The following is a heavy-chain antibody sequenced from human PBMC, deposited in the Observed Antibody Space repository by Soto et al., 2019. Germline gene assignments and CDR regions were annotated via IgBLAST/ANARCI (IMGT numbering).Heavy chain of an antibody. CDR3: AAGYSSGWVCAHYSYGMDV. CDR2: IIPIFGTA. CDR1: GGTFSSYA. D-gene: IGHD6-19*01. Sequence: ASVKVSCKASGGTFSSYAISGVRQAPGRGREWMGGIIPIFGTANYAQKSQGRVTITVDESTSTAYMELSSLRSEDTAVYYCAAGYSSGWVCAHYSYGMDVWGQGTTVTVSS. J-gene: IGHJ6*02. V-gene: IGHV1-69*13.